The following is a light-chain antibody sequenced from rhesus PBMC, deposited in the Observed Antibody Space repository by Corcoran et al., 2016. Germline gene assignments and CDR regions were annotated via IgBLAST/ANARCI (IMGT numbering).Light chain of an antibody. CDR3: TSYAGSNTFI. J-gene: IGLJ1*01. CDR2: EVS. CDR1: SSDIGGYNY. Sequence: QAALTQPRSVSGSPGQSVTFSCTGTSSDIGGYNYVSWYQQHPGTAPKLMIYEVSKQPSGVSDRFSGSKSGNTASLTISGLQAEDEADYYCTSYAGSNTFIFGAGARLTVL. V-gene: IGLV2-32*02.